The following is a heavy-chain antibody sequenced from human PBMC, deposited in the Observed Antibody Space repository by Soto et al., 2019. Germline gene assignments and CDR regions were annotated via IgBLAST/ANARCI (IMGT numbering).Heavy chain of an antibody. J-gene: IGHJ4*02. CDR3: ARKVAVAAGGDY. CDR2: IGAYNGNT. D-gene: IGHD6-19*01. Sequence: QVQLVQSGAEVKKPGASVKVSCKASGYTFTSYGISWVRQAPGQGLEWMGWIGAYNGNTNYAQKLQGRVTMTTDTTTSTGYMELRSLRPDDTAVYYCARKVAVAAGGDYWGQGTLVTVSS. CDR1: GYTFTSYG. V-gene: IGHV1-18*01.